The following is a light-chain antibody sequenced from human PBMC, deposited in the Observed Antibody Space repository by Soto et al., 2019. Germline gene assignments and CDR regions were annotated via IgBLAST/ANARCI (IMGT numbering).Light chain of an antibody. Sequence: IVLIQSPATLSVSPGERATLSCRASQNISNYLIWYQQKPGQAPRLLIYDVSNRATDIPARFSGSGSGTDFTLTISSLEPEDLAVYYCQQRSNWPSITFGQGTRLEIK. CDR2: DVS. J-gene: IGKJ5*01. V-gene: IGKV3-11*01. CDR3: QQRSNWPSIT. CDR1: QNISNY.